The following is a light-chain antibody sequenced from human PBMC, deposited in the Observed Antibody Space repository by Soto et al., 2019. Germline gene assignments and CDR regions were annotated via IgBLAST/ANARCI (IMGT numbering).Light chain of an antibody. CDR2: QDH. CDR1: KLGDKY. J-gene: IGLJ2*01. Sequence: SYELTQPPSVSVSPGQTASITCSGDKLGDKYASWYQQKPGQSPVLVIYQDHKRPSGIPERFSGSISGNTATLTISGIQAPDEGDYYCQAWDSSAAFFGGGTKLTVL. CDR3: QAWDSSAAF. V-gene: IGLV3-1*01.